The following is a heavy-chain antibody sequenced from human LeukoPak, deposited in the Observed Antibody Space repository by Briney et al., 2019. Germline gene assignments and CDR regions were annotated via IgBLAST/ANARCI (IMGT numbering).Heavy chain of an antibody. V-gene: IGHV1-69*05. Sequence: SVKVSCKASGGTFSSYAISWVRQAPGQGLEWMGGIIPIFGTANYAQKFQGRVTITTDESTSTAYMELSSLRFEDTAVYYCARGTDYYYYGMDDWGQGTTVTVSS. CDR1: GGTFSSYA. D-gene: IGHD1-14*01. J-gene: IGHJ6*02. CDR3: ARGTDYYYYGMDD. CDR2: IIPIFGTA.